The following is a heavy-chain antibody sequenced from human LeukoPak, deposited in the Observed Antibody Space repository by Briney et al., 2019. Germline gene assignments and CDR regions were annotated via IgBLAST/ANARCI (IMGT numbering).Heavy chain of an antibody. Sequence: ASVKVSCKASGYTFSDYYIHWVRQAPGQGLEWMGWINPNSGGTNYAQKFQGRVTMTRDTSISTAYMELSRLRSDDTAVYYCARQLTSRDGYNFGYWGQGTLVTVSS. D-gene: IGHD5-24*01. J-gene: IGHJ4*02. CDR2: INPNSGGT. CDR1: GYTFSDYY. CDR3: ARQLTSRDGYNFGY. V-gene: IGHV1-2*02.